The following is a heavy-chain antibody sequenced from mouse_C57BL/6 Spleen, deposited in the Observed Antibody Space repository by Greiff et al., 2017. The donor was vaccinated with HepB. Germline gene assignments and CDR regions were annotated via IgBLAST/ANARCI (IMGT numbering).Heavy chain of an antibody. CDR3: ARQWGTENYFDD. J-gene: IGHJ2*01. Sequence: EVQLVESGGDLVKPGGSLKLSCAASGFTFSSYGMSWVRQTPDKRLEWVATISSGGSYTYYPDSVKGRFTISRDNAKNTLYLQRSSLKSEDTAMYYCARQWGTENYFDDWGQGTTLTVSS. V-gene: IGHV5-6*01. CDR1: GFTFSSYG. CDR2: ISSGGSYT. D-gene: IGHD3-3*01.